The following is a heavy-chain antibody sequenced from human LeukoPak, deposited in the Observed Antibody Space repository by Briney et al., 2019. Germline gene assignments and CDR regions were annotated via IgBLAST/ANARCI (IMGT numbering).Heavy chain of an antibody. CDR3: ARRYCSSTSCLIDY. Sequence: GGSLTLSCVVSGFSFSDYWMNWVRQAPGKGLEWVSYISSSGTTIYYADSVKGRFTISRDNAKNSLYLQMNSLRAEDTAVYYCARRYCSSTSCLIDYWGQGTLVTVSS. CDR1: GFSFSDYW. D-gene: IGHD2-2*01. V-gene: IGHV3-48*03. J-gene: IGHJ4*02. CDR2: ISSSGTTI.